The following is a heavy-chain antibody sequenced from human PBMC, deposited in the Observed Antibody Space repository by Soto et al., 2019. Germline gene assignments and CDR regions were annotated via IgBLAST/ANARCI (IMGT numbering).Heavy chain of an antibody. J-gene: IGHJ4*02. V-gene: IGHV3-7*01. CDR3: ASMQFGGPFDY. CDR2: IKQDGGEK. D-gene: IGHD3-16*01. CDR1: GFTFSNFG. Sequence: EVQLVESGGGLVQPGGSLKLSCAASGFTFSNFGIGWVRRAPGKGRGWVANIKQDGGEKNYVDSVKGRSTISRDNAKNSLYLQMNSLRAEDTAVYYCASMQFGGPFDYWGQGTLVIVSS.